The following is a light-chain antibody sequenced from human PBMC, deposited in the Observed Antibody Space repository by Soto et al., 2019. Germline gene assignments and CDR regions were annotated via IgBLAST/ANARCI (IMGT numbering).Light chain of an antibody. CDR3: SSYTTISTHV. CDR1: SSDVGSYNY. Sequence: QSALTQPASVSGSLGQSITISCTGTSSDVGSYNYVSWYQQYPGRAPKLMIFEVSNRPSGVSNRFSGSKSGNTASLTISGLQAADEADYYCSSYTTISTHVFGGGTKLTVL. CDR2: EVS. V-gene: IGLV2-14*01. J-gene: IGLJ3*02.